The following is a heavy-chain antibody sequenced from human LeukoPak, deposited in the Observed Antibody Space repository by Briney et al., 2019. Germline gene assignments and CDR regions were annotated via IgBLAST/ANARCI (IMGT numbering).Heavy chain of an antibody. V-gene: IGHV1-46*01. D-gene: IGHD2-15*01. CDR2: INPSAGST. Sequence: ASVKVSCKASGYIFTNYYMHWVRQAPGQGLEWMGIINPSAGSTSYAQKFQGRVTMTRDRSTSTVYMDLSSLRSEDTAVYYCARDRPYCSGGSCYSSNYFDYWGQGTLVTVSS. J-gene: IGHJ4*02. CDR3: ARDRPYCSGGSCYSSNYFDY. CDR1: GYIFTNYY.